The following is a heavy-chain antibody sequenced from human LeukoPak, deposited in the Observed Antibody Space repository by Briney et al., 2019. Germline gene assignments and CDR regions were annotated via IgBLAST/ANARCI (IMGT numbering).Heavy chain of an antibody. CDR1: GYTFTSYY. V-gene: IGHV1-46*01. D-gene: IGHD3-3*01. J-gene: IGHJ3*02. Sequence: ASVKVSCKASGYTFTSYYMHWVRQAPGQGLEWMGIINPSGGSTTYAQKFQDRVTMTRDTSTSTVYMELSSLRSEDTAVYYCARSNYDFWSGYSSDAFDIWGQGTMVTVSS. CDR2: INPSGGST. CDR3: ARSNYDFWSGYSSDAFDI.